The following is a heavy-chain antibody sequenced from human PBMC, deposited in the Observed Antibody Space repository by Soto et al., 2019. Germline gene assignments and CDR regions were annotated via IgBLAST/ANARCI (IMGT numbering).Heavy chain of an antibody. Sequence: QLQLQESGSGLVKPSQTLSLTCAVSGGSISSGGYSWSWIRQPPGKGLEWIGYIYHTGSTYYNPSLKSRVTISVDRSKNQFSLKLSSVTATDTAVYYCARAPMIRGIIRDGFDSWGQGTLVTVSS. CDR1: GGSISSGGYS. D-gene: IGHD3-10*01. CDR2: IYHTGST. V-gene: IGHV4-30-2*01. J-gene: IGHJ4*02. CDR3: ARAPMIRGIIRDGFDS.